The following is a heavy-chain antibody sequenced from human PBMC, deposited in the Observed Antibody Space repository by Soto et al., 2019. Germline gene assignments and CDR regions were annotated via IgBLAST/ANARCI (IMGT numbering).Heavy chain of an antibody. CDR3: SKFKYSTSVRYLQH. V-gene: IGHV5-10-1*04. J-gene: IGHJ1*01. CDR1: GYSFAGYW. Sequence: GESLKISCKGSGYSFAGYWITWVRQKPGKGLEWMGRIDPSDSQTYYSPSFQGQVTISADKSISTAYLQWTSLKASDTAIYYCSKFKYSTSVRYLQHWGQGTQVTVSS. CDR2: IDPSDSQT. D-gene: IGHD6-6*01.